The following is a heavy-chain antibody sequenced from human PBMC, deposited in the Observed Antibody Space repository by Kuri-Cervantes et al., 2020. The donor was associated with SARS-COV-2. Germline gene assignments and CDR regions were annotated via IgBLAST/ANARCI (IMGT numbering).Heavy chain of an antibody. J-gene: IGHJ6*03. V-gene: IGHV4-61*01. CDR3: ARSGYYSRGVTYYYMDV. CDR2: IYYSGST. CDR1: GGSVSSGSYY. D-gene: IGHD3-22*01. Sequence: GSLRLSCTVSGGSVSSGSYYWSWIRQPPGKGLEWIGYIYYSGSTNYNPSLKSRVTISVDTSKNQFSLKLSSVTAADSAVYYCARSGYYSRGVTYYYMDVWDKGTTVTVSS.